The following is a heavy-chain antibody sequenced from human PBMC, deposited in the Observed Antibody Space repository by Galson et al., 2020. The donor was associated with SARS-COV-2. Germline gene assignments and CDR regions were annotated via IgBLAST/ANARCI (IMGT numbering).Heavy chain of an antibody. D-gene: IGHD1-1*01. CDR2: IKQDGSEK. V-gene: IGHV3-7*04. J-gene: IGHJ4*02. CDR1: GFTFSTYW. CDR3: ARVLPPYWNPFDY. Sequence: TGGSLRLSCAASGFTFSTYWMSWVRQAPGKGLEWVANIKQDGSEKYYVDSVKGRFTISRDNAKNSLYLQMNSLRAEDTAVYYCARVLPPYWNPFDYWGQGTLVTVSS.